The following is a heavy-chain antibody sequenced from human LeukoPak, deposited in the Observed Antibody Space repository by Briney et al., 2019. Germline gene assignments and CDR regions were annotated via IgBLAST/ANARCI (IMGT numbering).Heavy chain of an antibody. CDR1: GGSISSSSYY. D-gene: IGHD2-15*01. CDR3: ARRDCSGGSCYNVY. Sequence: SETLSLTCTVSGGSISSSSYYWGWIRQPPGKGLEWIGSIYYSGSTYYNPSLKSRVTISVDTSKNQFSLKLSSVTAADTAVYYCARRDCSGGSCYNVYWGQGTLVTVSS. CDR2: IYYSGST. V-gene: IGHV4-39*07. J-gene: IGHJ4*02.